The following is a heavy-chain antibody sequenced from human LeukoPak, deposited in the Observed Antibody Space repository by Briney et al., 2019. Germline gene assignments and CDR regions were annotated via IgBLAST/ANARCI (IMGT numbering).Heavy chain of an antibody. CDR3: AKRHSSGYYYPY. Sequence: GGSLRLSCAASGFTFSSYAMSWVRQVPGKGLEWVSAISGSGGSAYYADSVKGRFTISRDNSKNTLYLQMNSLRAEDTAVYYCAKRHSSGYYYPYWGQGTLVTVSS. CDR2: ISGSGGSA. D-gene: IGHD3-22*01. CDR1: GFTFSSYA. V-gene: IGHV3-23*01. J-gene: IGHJ4*02.